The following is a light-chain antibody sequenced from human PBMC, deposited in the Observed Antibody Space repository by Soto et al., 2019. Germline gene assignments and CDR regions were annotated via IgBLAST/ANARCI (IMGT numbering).Light chain of an antibody. J-gene: IGKJ4*02. CDR2: AAS. Sequence: DIQMTQSPCSLSASVGDRVTITCRASQGISNYLAWYQQKPGKVPKLLIYAASTLQSGVPSRFSGSGSGTNFTLTISSLQPEDFATHRRQKYTSVPHTSGGGTKVDIK. CDR1: QGISNY. CDR3: QKYTSVPHT. V-gene: IGKV1-27*01.